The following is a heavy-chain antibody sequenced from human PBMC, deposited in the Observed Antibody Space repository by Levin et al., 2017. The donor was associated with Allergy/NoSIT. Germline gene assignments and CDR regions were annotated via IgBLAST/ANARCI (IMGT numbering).Heavy chain of an antibody. CDR1: GFTFSDYW. Sequence: PSETLSLTCAASGFTFSDYWMNWVRQAPGKGLEWVANINQDGSEKYYVDSVKGRFTISRDNAKNSLYLQMSSLRADDTAIYYCARDGVAPGVYFDSWGQGTLVTVSS. V-gene: IGHV3-7*01. CDR3: ARDGVAPGVYFDS. D-gene: IGHD2-2*01. J-gene: IGHJ4*02. CDR2: INQDGSEK.